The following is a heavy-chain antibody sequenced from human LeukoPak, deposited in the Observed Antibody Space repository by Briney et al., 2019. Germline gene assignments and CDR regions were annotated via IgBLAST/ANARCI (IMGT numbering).Heavy chain of an antibody. J-gene: IGHJ4*02. D-gene: IGHD6-19*01. CDR1: GFTFSRHW. CDR2: INSDGTDT. Sequence: PAGSLSLSCAASGFTFSRHWMHWVRQAPGNGLVWVSRINSDGTDTAYADSVKGRITISRDNAKNTMFLQMNSLRAEDTGVYYCARGFGSSGNEKIFDYWGQGTLATVSS. CDR3: ARGFGSSGNEKIFDY. V-gene: IGHV3-74*01.